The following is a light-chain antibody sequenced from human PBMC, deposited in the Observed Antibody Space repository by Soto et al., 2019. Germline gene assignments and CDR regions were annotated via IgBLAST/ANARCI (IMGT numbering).Light chain of an antibody. CDR2: DFT. CDR3: CSYAGSYVV. Sequence: QSALTQPRSVSGSPGQSVAISCTGTSSDVGGHSYVSWYQHHPGKAPKLMIYDFTKRPSGVPDRLSGSKSGNTASLTISGLQAEDGGDYYCCSYAGSYVVFGGGTKRTVL. V-gene: IGLV2-11*01. CDR1: SSDVGGHSY. J-gene: IGLJ2*01.